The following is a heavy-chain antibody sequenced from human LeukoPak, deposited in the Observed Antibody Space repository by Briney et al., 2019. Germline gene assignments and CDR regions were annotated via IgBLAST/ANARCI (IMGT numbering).Heavy chain of an antibody. CDR2: FDPEDGET. Sequence: ASVKVSCKVSGYTLTELSMHWARQAPGKGLEWMGGFDPEDGETIYAQKFQGRVTMTEDTSTDTAYMELSSLRSEDTAVYYCATDIRYSSGWYARDYWGQGTLVAVSS. D-gene: IGHD6-19*01. CDR3: ATDIRYSSGWYARDY. CDR1: GYTLTELS. J-gene: IGHJ4*02. V-gene: IGHV1-24*01.